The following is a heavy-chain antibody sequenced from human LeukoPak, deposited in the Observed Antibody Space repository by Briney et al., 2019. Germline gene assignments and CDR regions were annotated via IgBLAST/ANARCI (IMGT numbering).Heavy chain of an antibody. Sequence: GGSLRLSCAASEFTFSNYAMSWVRQAPGKGLEWVSGISGSGDNTYHADSVKGRFTISRDNSKNTLYLQMNSLRVEDTAVYYCAKDTDCGGDCYFYYFDYWAREPWSPSPQ. V-gene: IGHV3-23*01. D-gene: IGHD2-21*01. CDR3: AKDTDCGGDCYFYYFDY. CDR2: ISGSGDNT. CDR1: EFTFSNYA. J-gene: IGHJ4*02.